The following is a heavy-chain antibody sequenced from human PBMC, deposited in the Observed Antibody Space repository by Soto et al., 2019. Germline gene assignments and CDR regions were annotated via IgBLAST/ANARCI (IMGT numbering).Heavy chain of an antibody. CDR3: ARVAMDCSGGSCYPGAFDY. CDR2: ISAYNGNT. Sequence: QVQLVQSGAEVKKPGASVKVSCKASGYTFPSYGISWVRQAPGQGLEWMGWISAYNGNTNYAQKLQGRVTMTTDTSTSTAYMELRSLRSDDTAVYYCARVAMDCSGGSCYPGAFDYWGQGTLVTVSS. V-gene: IGHV1-18*01. J-gene: IGHJ4*02. D-gene: IGHD2-15*01. CDR1: GYTFPSYG.